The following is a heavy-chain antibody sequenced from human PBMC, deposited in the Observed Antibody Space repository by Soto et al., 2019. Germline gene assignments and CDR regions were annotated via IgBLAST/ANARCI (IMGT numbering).Heavy chain of an antibody. CDR2: IYYSGST. Sequence: SETLSLTCTVSGGSISSGGHYWSWIRQHPGKGLEWIGYIYYSGSTYYNPSLKSRVTISVDTSKNQFSLKLSSVTAADTAVYYCARDRGSSWFPYYYYGMDVWGQGTTVTVSS. CDR1: GGSISSGGHY. J-gene: IGHJ6*02. CDR3: ARDRGSSWFPYYYYGMDV. D-gene: IGHD6-13*01. V-gene: IGHV4-31*03.